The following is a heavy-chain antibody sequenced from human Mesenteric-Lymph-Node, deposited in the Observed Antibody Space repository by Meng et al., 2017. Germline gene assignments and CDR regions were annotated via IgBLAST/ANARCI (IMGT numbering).Heavy chain of an antibody. V-gene: IGHV3-21*01. CDR2: ISSGSNYI. D-gene: IGHD2-21*02. CDR1: GFTFKTYT. J-gene: IGHJ6*02. CDR3: ARAYCGGDCYSHSVGIYGMDV. Sequence: GGSLRLSCAASGFTFKTYTMNWVRQAPGKGLEWVSSISSGSNYIYEADSLKGRFTISRDNAKNSLFLQIDSLRAEDTAVYYCARAYCGGDCYSHSVGIYGMDVWGQGTTVTVSS.